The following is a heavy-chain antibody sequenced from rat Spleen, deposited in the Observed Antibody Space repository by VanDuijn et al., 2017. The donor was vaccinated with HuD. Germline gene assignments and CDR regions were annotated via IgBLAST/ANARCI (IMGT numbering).Heavy chain of an antibody. CDR1: GFTFSNYY. Sequence: EVQLVESGGGLVQPGRSMKLSCTALGFTFSNYYMAWVRQAPKKGLEWVATISYDGSSTYYRDSVKGRFTISRDNAKSTLYLQMDSLRSEDTATYYCARHSLWPFDYWGQGVMVTVSS. CDR3: ARHSLWPFDY. D-gene: IGHD1-3*01. V-gene: IGHV5-7*01. J-gene: IGHJ2*01. CDR2: ISYDGSST.